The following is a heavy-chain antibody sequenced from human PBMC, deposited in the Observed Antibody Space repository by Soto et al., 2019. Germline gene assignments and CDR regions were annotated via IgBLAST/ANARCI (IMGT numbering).Heavy chain of an antibody. D-gene: IGHD2-2*01. CDR1: GYTFTSYG. CDR2: ISPYNGNS. CDR3: ARIADCSTTSCSFPSRFHVRGYYYYYGLDV. J-gene: IGHJ6*02. V-gene: IGHV1-18*01. Sequence: ASVKVSCKASGYTFTSYGISWVRQAPGQGLEWMGWISPYNGNSNYAQKYQGRVTMTTDTSTSTAYMELSSLRSDDTAVYYCARIADCSTTSCSFPSRFHVRGYYYYYGLDVWGQGTTVTVSS.